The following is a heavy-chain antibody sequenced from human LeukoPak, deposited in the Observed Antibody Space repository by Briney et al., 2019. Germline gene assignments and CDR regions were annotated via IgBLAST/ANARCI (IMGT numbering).Heavy chain of an antibody. CDR1: GYSFTNYD. Sequence: ASVKVSCKASGYSFTNYDINWVRQATGQGLEWMGWMNPKSGDTGYSQKFQGRVFITRDTSINTAYMELSSLGSDDTAVYYCARVAMALLDAFDIWGQGTMVTVSS. J-gene: IGHJ3*02. V-gene: IGHV1-8*03. D-gene: IGHD5-18*01. CDR2: MNPKSGDT. CDR3: ARVAMALLDAFDI.